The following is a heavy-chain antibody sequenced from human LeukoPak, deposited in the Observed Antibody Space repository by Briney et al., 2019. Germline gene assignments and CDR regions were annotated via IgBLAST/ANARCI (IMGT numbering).Heavy chain of an antibody. J-gene: IGHJ5*02. CDR2: ITSDGSSP. Sequence: GGSLRLSCAASGFTFSSYWMHWVRQAPGKGLVWVSRITSDGSSPSYADSVKSRFTISRDNAKNTLYLQMNSLRAEDTAVYYRARDGTRGRFDPWGQGTLVTVSS. CDR1: GFTFSSYW. V-gene: IGHV3-74*01. CDR3: ARDGTRGRFDP. D-gene: IGHD2-8*02.